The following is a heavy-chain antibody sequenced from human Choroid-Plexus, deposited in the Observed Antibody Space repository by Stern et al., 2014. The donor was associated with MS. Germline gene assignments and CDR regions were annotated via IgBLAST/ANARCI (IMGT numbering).Heavy chain of an antibody. CDR2: VSYEGSNK. CDR3: AKDRQYLTYFFDH. J-gene: IGHJ5*02. D-gene: IGHD2/OR15-2a*01. CDR1: GFTFGRCA. V-gene: IGHV3-30*18. Sequence: QVQLVQSGGGVVQPGRPLRLSCVVSGFTFGRCAIHWVRQAPAKGMVWVAGVSYEGSNKYYADSVKGRVHISRDNSQNTLYMQMSSLRPEDTAVYYCAKDRQYLTYFFDHWGQGSLVTVSS.